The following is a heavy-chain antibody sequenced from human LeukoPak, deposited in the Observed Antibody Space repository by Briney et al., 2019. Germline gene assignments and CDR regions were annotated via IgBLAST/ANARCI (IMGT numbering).Heavy chain of an antibody. Sequence: SETLSLTCTVSGGSISSYYWSWIRQPPGKGLEWIGYIYYSGSTNYNPSLKSRLTISVDTSKNQFSLKLSSVTAADTAVYYCAVSSGWYNDAFDIWGQGTMVTVSS. D-gene: IGHD6-19*01. J-gene: IGHJ3*02. CDR2: IYYSGST. CDR3: AVSSGWYNDAFDI. V-gene: IGHV4-59*01. CDR1: GGSISSYY.